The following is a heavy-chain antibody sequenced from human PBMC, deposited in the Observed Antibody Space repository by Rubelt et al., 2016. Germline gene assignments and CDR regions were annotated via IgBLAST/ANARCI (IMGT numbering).Heavy chain of an antibody. J-gene: IGHJ5*02. Sequence: QVQLVQSGAEVKKPGASVKVSCKASGGTFSSYAISWVRQAPGQGLEWMGGIIPIFGTATYAQKVQGRVTSTADESTSTAYMELSSLRSEDTAVYYCARDRLHSSSWMGGKDNNWFDPWGQGTLVTVSS. CDR1: GGTFSSYA. CDR3: ARDRLHSSSWMGGKDNNWFDP. V-gene: IGHV1-69*13. D-gene: IGHD6-13*01. CDR2: IIPIFGTA.